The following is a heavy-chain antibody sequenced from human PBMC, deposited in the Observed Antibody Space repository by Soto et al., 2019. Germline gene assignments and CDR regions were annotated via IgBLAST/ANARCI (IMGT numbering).Heavy chain of an antibody. D-gene: IGHD5-12*01. V-gene: IGHV3-21*01. Sequence: GGSLRFSCAASGFTFSSYSMNWVRQAPGKGLEWVSSISSSSSYIYYADSVKGRFTISRDNAKNSLYLQMNSLGAEDTAVYYCARDQVGSGYDYATYYYYYYGMDVWGQGTTVTVSS. J-gene: IGHJ6*02. CDR3: ARDQVGSGYDYATYYYYYYGMDV. CDR1: GFTFSSYS. CDR2: ISSSSSYI.